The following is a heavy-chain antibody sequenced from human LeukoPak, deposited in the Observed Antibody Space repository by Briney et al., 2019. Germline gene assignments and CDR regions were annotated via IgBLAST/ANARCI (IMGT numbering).Heavy chain of an antibody. J-gene: IGHJ5*02. CDR1: GGSITGHY. Sequence: WETLSLTCTVSGGSITGHYWTWIRQTPEKGLEWIGFVYDNGNTNYNSSLQSRVTMSVDTSTNQLSLKMTSVTAADTAIYYCARVFRGVVTSNWFDPWGQGTLVTVSS. CDR2: VYDNGNT. V-gene: IGHV4-59*11. CDR3: ARVFRGVVTSNWFDP. D-gene: IGHD2-21*02.